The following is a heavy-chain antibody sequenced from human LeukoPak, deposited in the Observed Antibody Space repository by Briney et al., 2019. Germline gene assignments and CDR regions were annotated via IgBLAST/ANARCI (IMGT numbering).Heavy chain of an antibody. CDR2: INHSGST. J-gene: IGHJ6*03. D-gene: IGHD5-24*01. V-gene: IGHV4-34*01. CDR3: ARGRDGYNYYYYYYMDV. CDR1: GGSFSGYY. Sequence: SETLSLTCAVYGGSFSGYYWSWIRQPRGKGLEWIGEINHSGSTNYNPSLKSRVTISVDTSKNQSSPKLSSVTAADTAVYYCARGRDGYNYYYYYYMDVWGKGTTVTVSS.